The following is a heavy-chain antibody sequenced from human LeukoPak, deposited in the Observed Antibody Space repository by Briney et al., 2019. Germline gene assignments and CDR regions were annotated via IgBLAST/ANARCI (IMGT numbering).Heavy chain of an antibody. D-gene: IGHD3-22*01. CDR2: LYSNNIT. CDR1: GFTVNNNY. V-gene: IGHV3-53*01. CDR3: ARGITMMIVAPGY. Sequence: PGGSLRLSCAASGFTVNNNYMTWVRQAPGKGLEWVSVLYSNNITYYADSVKGRFTISRDSSKNTLYLQMNGLRAEDTAVYYCARGITMMIVAPGYWGQGTLVTVSS. J-gene: IGHJ4*02.